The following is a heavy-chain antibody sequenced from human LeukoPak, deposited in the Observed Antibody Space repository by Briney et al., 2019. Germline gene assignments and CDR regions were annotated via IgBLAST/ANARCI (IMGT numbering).Heavy chain of an antibody. CDR1: GFTFSSYS. V-gene: IGHV3-48*01. Sequence: GGSLRLSCAASGFTFSSYSMNWVRQAPGKGLEWVSYISSSSSTIYYADSVKGRFTISRDNAKNSLYLQMNSLRAEDTAVYYCARDLIIDYWGQGTLVTASS. CDR2: ISSSSSTI. J-gene: IGHJ4*02. CDR3: ARDLIIDY. D-gene: IGHD2-8*01.